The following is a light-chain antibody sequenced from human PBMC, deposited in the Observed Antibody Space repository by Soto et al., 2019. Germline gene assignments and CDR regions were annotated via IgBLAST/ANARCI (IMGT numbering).Light chain of an antibody. V-gene: IGKV1-9*01. Sequence: DIQLTQSPSFLSVSVGDRVTITCRASQGIDTYLAWYQQKPGKAPKLLIYAASLLQSGVPSRFSGSGSGTEFTLTINSLQPEDFASYYCQQLNSFPFIFGQGTRLEIK. CDR2: AAS. J-gene: IGKJ5*01. CDR1: QGIDTY. CDR3: QQLNSFPFI.